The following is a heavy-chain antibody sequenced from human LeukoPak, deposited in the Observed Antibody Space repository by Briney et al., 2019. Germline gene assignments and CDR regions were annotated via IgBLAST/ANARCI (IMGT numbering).Heavy chain of an antibody. Sequence: GGSLRLSFAASGFTFSSYGMSWVRQAPGKGLEWVSAISGSGGSTYYADSVKGRFTISRDNSKNTLYLQMNSLRAEDTAMYYCAGYGGRYPYYMDVWGKGTTVTISS. V-gene: IGHV3-23*01. J-gene: IGHJ6*03. CDR3: AGYGGRYPYYMDV. CDR1: GFTFSSYG. D-gene: IGHD1-26*01. CDR2: ISGSGGST.